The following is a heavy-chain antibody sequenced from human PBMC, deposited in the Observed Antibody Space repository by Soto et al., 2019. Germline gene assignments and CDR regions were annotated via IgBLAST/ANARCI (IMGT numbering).Heavy chain of an antibody. Sequence: EVQLVESGGGLVKPGGSLRLSCAASGFSFSSYSMNWVRQAPGKGLEWVSSISSSASHINYADSVKGRFTISRDNAKKSLYLQMNSLRAEDTAVYYWARGYTGYCSGGTCYWFDPWGQGTLVTVSS. J-gene: IGHJ5*02. CDR3: ARGYTGYCSGGTCYWFDP. D-gene: IGHD2-15*01. CDR1: GFSFSSYS. CDR2: ISSSASHI. V-gene: IGHV3-21*01.